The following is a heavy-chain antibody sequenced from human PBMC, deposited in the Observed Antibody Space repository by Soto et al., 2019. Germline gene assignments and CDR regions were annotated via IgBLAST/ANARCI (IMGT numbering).Heavy chain of an antibody. V-gene: IGHV3-23*01. J-gene: IGHJ4*02. CDR1: GFTFSSYA. Sequence: GGSLRLSCAASGFTFSSYAMSWVRQAPGKGLEWVSAISGSGGRTYYADSVKGRFTISRDNSKNTLYLQMNSLRAEDTAVYYCAKDLALYYDILTGYSRWNYWGQGTLVTVSS. D-gene: IGHD3-9*01. CDR3: AKDLALYYDILTGYSRWNY. CDR2: ISGSGGRT.